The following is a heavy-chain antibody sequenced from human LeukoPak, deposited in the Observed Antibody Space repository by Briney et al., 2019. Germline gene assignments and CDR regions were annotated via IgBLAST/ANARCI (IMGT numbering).Heavy chain of an antibody. D-gene: IGHD6-19*01. CDR1: GGSISSYY. Sequence: SETLSLTCTVSGGSISSYYWSWIRQPPGKGLEWIGEINHSGNTNYNPSLKSRVTISVDTSKNQFSLYLTSVTAADTAVYYCARNSSERGLDYWGQGTLVTVSS. J-gene: IGHJ4*02. CDR2: INHSGNT. CDR3: ARNSSERGLDY. V-gene: IGHV4-34*01.